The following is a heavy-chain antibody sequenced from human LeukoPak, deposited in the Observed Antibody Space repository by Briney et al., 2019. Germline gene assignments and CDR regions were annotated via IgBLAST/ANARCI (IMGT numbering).Heavy chain of an antibody. CDR3: ARDPGSGYFDY. Sequence: GGSLRLSCAASGFTFTNYWMSWVRQAPGKGLEWVANVKQDGSEKYYVDSVKGRFTISRDNAKNSLYLQMNSLRAEDTAVYYCARDPGSGYFDYWGQGTLVTVSS. J-gene: IGHJ4*02. V-gene: IGHV3-7*03. CDR1: GFTFTNYW. CDR2: VKQDGSEK.